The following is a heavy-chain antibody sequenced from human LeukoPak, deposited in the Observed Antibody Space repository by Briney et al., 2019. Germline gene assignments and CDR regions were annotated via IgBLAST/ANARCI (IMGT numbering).Heavy chain of an antibody. CDR1: GFTFSDYY. Sequence: GGSLRLSCAASGFTFSDYYMSWIRQAPGKGLEWVSYISSSSSYTNYADSVKGRFTISRDNAKNSLYLQMNSLRAEDTAVYYCARDRGFVRSPPDYRRQGTLVTVSS. D-gene: IGHD5-12*01. CDR3: ARDRGFVRSPPDY. J-gene: IGHJ4*02. V-gene: IGHV3-11*06. CDR2: ISSSSSYT.